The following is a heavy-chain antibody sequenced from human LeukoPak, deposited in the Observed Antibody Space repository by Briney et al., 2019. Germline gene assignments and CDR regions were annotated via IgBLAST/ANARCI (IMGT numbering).Heavy chain of an antibody. CDR1: GYTFTSCA. CDR3: ARDGDGYQFDY. Sequence: GASVKVSCKASGYTFTSCAMHWVRQAPAQRLEWMGWINAGNGNTKYSQTFQGRVTFTRDTSASTAYMELSSLRSEDTAVYYCARDGDGYQFDYWGQGTLVTVSS. J-gene: IGHJ4*02. V-gene: IGHV1-3*01. D-gene: IGHD5-24*01. CDR2: INAGNGNT.